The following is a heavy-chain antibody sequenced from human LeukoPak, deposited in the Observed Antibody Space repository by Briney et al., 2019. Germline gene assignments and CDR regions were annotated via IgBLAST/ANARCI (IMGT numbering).Heavy chain of an antibody. J-gene: IGHJ4*02. V-gene: IGHV3-48*04. Sequence: GGSLRLSCAASGFTFSSYSMNWVRQAPGKGLEWVSYISSSSSTIYYADSVKGRFTISRDNAKNSLYLQMNSLRAEDTAVYYCARDTHPTYCYDSSGYYSHFDYWGQGTLVTVSS. D-gene: IGHD3-22*01. CDR3: ARDTHPTYCYDSSGYYSHFDY. CDR2: ISSSSSTI. CDR1: GFTFSSYS.